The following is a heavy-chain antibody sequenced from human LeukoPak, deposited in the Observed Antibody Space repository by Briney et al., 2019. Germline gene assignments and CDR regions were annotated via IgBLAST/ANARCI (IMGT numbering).Heavy chain of an antibody. D-gene: IGHD3-10*01. CDR2: IYTSGST. V-gene: IGHV4-4*07. Sequence: SETLSLTCTVSGGSISSYYCSWIRQPAGKGLEWIGRIYTSGSTNYNPSLKSRVTMSVDTSKNQLSLKLSSVTAADTAVYYCAREGDGLWFGEHHFDYWGQGTLVTVSS. CDR3: AREGDGLWFGEHHFDY. CDR1: GGSISSYY. J-gene: IGHJ4*02.